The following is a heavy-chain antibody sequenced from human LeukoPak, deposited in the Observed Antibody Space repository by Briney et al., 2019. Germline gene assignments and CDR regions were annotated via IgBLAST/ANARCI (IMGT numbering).Heavy chain of an antibody. J-gene: IGHJ4*02. Sequence: GGSLRLSCAASGFTVSSNYMSWVRQAPGKGLEWVSVIYSGGSTYYADSVKGRFSISRDNSKNTLYLQMNSLRAEDTAVYYCASNSGSYRTADYWGQGTLVTVSS. CDR2: IYSGGST. D-gene: IGHD1-26*01. CDR3: ASNSGSYRTADY. V-gene: IGHV3-53*01. CDR1: GFTVSSNY.